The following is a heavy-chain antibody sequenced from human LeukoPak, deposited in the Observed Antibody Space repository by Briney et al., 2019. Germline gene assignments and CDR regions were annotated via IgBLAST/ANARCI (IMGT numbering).Heavy chain of an antibody. J-gene: IGHJ4*02. D-gene: IGHD1-20*01. Sequence: PGGSLRLSCEASGFSVSSNFLSWVRQAPGKGPEWVSMIYSDGTTHYVDSVRGRFAISRDTSRNTVFLQMNSLRVEDTAIYYCARAPTITANFDCWGQGTLVTVSS. CDR1: GFSVSSNF. CDR2: IYSDGTT. V-gene: IGHV3-53*01. CDR3: ARAPTITANFDC.